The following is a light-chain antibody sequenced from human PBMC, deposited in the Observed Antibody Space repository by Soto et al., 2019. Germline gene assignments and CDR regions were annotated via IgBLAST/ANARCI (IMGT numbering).Light chain of an antibody. V-gene: IGKV3-20*01. CDR3: QQYVPRSSRT. Sequence: VSTQSPGTLSFAPGERSALSCSASHTITSSSLARYQQKPGQAPRLLMYGISRRATGIPDRFSGSGSGRDFTLPITRLEPEDFVAYYCQQYVPRSSRTFGQGTKVDIK. J-gene: IGKJ1*01. CDR2: GIS. CDR1: HTITSSS.